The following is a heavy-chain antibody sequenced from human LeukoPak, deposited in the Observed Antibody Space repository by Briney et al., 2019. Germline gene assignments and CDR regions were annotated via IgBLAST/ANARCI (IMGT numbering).Heavy chain of an antibody. J-gene: IGHJ3*02. D-gene: IGHD3-22*01. Sequence: PSETLSLTCTVSGDSISTYYWSWIRQPPGKGLEWIGSIYYSGSTYYNPSLKSRVTISVDTSKNQFSLKLSSVTAADTAVYYCARHDSSGPYNAFDIWGQGTMVTVSS. V-gene: IGHV4-59*05. CDR3: ARHDSSGPYNAFDI. CDR1: GDSISTYY. CDR2: IYYSGST.